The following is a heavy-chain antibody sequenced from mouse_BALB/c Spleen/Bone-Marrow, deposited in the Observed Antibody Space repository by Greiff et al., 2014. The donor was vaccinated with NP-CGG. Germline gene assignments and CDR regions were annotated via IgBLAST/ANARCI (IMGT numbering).Heavy chain of an antibody. Sequence: VHVKQSGGDLVKPGGSLKLSCAASGFTFSTYGMSWVRQTPDKRLEWVATISSGGGYTYYPDSVKGRFTIARDNANNTLYLQRSSLKSEDTAMYYCTRQRNWDHYAMDYWGQGTSVTVSS. CDR1: GFTFSTYG. V-gene: IGHV5-6*01. D-gene: IGHD4-1*01. CDR3: TRQRNWDHYAMDY. CDR2: ISSGGGYT. J-gene: IGHJ4*01.